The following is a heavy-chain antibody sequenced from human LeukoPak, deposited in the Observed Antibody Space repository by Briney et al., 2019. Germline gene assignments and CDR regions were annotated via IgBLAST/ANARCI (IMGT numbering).Heavy chain of an antibody. D-gene: IGHD3-3*01. CDR2: IRYDGSDK. CDR1: GFTLRGYG. Sequence: GGSLRLSCAASGFTLRGYGMHWVRQAPGKGLEWVAFIRYDGSDKSYADSVKGRFTISRDNSKNTLYLQMNSLRAEDTAVYYCASRTPNRITIFGVAPDYWGQGTLVTVSS. V-gene: IGHV3-30*02. J-gene: IGHJ4*02. CDR3: ASRTPNRITIFGVAPDY.